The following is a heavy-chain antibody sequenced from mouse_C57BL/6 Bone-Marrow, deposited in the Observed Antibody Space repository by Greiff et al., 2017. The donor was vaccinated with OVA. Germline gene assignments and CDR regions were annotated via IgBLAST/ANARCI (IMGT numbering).Heavy chain of an antibody. V-gene: IGHV1-62-2*01. CDR1: GYTFTEYT. CDR2: FYPGSGSI. J-gene: IGHJ3*01. D-gene: IGHD1-1*01. Sequence: VQPQQSGAELVKPGASVKLSCKASGYTFTEYTIHWVKQRSGQGLEWIGWFYPGSGSIKYNEKFKDKATLTADKSSSTVYMELSRLTSEDSAVYFCARHEAPYYYGSSYGFAYWGQGTLVTVSA. CDR3: ARHEAPYYYGSSYGFAY.